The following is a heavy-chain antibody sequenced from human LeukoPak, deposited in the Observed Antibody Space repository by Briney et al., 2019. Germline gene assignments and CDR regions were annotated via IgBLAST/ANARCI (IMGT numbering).Heavy chain of an antibody. D-gene: IGHD6-19*01. V-gene: IGHV4-59*08. CDR2: IYYSGST. Sequence: SETLSLTCTVSGDSITSYYWSWIRQPPGKGLEWIGYIYYSGSTNYNPSLKSRVTISLDTSKNQFSLKLLSVTAADTAVYYCARHLSGFSSGKLDSWGQGTLVTVSS. J-gene: IGHJ4*02. CDR3: ARHLSGFSSGKLDS. CDR1: GDSITSYY.